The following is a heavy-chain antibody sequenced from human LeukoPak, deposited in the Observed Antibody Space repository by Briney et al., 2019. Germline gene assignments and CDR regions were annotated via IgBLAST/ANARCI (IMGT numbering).Heavy chain of an antibody. D-gene: IGHD3-3*01. CDR1: GFTFNNYA. J-gene: IGHJ6*03. V-gene: IGHV3-30*04. Sequence: GGSLRLSCAASGFTFNNYAMNWVRQAPGKGLEWVAVISYDGSNKYYADSVKGRFTISRDNSKNTLYLQMNSLRAEDTAVYYCAKGNGDNLWRYYYYMDVWGKGTTVTISS. CDR2: ISYDGSNK. CDR3: AKGNGDNLWRYYYYMDV.